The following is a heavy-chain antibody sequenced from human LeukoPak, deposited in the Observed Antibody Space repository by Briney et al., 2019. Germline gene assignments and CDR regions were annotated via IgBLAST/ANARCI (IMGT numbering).Heavy chain of an antibody. J-gene: IGHJ4*02. D-gene: IGHD3-22*01. CDR3: ARGQYYYDSSGSFPFDY. CDR1: GYTFTSYD. Sequence: GASVKVSCKASGYTFTSYDINWVRQATGQGLEWMGWMNPNSGNTGYAQKFQGRVTMTRNTSISTAYMELSSLRSEDTAVYYCARGQYYYDSSGSFPFDYWGQGTLVTVSP. CDR2: MNPNSGNT. V-gene: IGHV1-8*01.